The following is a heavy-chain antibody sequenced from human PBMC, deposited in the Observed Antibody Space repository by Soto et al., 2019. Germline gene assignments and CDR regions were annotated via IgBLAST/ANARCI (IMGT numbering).Heavy chain of an antibody. CDR3: ARTLYGDNVDY. D-gene: IGHD4-17*01. J-gene: IGHJ4*02. V-gene: IGHV1-8*02. CDR2: ISAYNGNT. CDR1: GDTFTSYG. Sequence: ASVKVACEASGDTFTSYGISWVRQAPGQGLEWMGWISAYNGNTGYAQKFQGRVTMTRNTSISTAYMELSSLRSEDTAVYYCARTLYGDNVDYWGQGTLVTVSS.